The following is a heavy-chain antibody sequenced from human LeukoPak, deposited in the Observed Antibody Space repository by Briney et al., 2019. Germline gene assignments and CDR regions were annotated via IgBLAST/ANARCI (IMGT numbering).Heavy chain of an antibody. CDR1: GGSISSYY. V-gene: IGHV4-59*08. CDR2: IYYSGST. CDR3: ARHVGSGWIPGYFDL. D-gene: IGHD6-19*01. Sequence: SETLSLTCTVSGGSISSYYWSWIRQPPGKGLEWIGYIYYSGSTNYNPSLKSRVTISVDTSKNQFSLKLCSVTAADTAVYYCARHVGSGWIPGYFDLWGRGTLVTVSS. J-gene: IGHJ2*01.